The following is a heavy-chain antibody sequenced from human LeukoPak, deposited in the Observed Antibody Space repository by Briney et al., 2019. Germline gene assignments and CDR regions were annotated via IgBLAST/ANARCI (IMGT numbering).Heavy chain of an antibody. J-gene: IGHJ5*02. D-gene: IGHD2-2*01. V-gene: IGHV5-51*01. CDR1: GYSFTSYW. Sequence: GESLKISCKGSGYSFTSYWIGWVRQMPGKGLEWMGIIYPGDSDTRYSPSFQGQVTISADNSISTAYLQWSSPKSSDTPMYYWARHWTSWHVNSFDTWGPGTLVTVSS. CDR3: ARHWTSWHVNSFDT. CDR2: IYPGDSDT.